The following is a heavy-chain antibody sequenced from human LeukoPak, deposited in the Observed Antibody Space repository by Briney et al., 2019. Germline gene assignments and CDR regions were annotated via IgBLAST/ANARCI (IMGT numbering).Heavy chain of an antibody. Sequence: GESLKISCKGSGYSFTSYWIGWVRQMPGKGLEWMGIIYPGDSDTRYSPSFQGQVTISADKSISTAYLQWSSLKASDTAMYYCARSGDQDDYVWGSYRQDFVYWGEGTLVSVSS. CDR3: ARSGDQDDYVWGSYRQDFVY. CDR2: IYPGDSDT. CDR1: GYSFTSYW. J-gene: IGHJ4*02. V-gene: IGHV5-51*01. D-gene: IGHD3-16*02.